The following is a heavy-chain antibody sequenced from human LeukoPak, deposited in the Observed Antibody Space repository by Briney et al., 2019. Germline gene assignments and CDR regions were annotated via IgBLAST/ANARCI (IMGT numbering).Heavy chain of an antibody. CDR1: GYTFTSYY. V-gene: IGHV1-46*01. CDR2: INPSGGST. Sequence: ASVKVSCKASGYTFTSYYMHWVRQAPGQGLEWMGIINPSGGSTSYAQKFQGRVTMTRDTSISTAYMELSRLRSDDTAVYYCARAFRITIFGVPDYWGQGTLVTVSS. J-gene: IGHJ4*02. CDR3: ARAFRITIFGVPDY. D-gene: IGHD3-3*01.